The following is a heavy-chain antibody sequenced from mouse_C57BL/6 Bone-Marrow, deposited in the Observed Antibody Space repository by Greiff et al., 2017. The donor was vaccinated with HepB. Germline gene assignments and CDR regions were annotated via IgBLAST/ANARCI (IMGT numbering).Heavy chain of an antibody. Sequence: EVQLLESGGGLVQPGGSLKLSCAASGFTFSDYGMAWVRQAPRKGPEWVAFISNLAYSIYYADTVTGRFTISRENAKNTLYLEMSSLRSEDTAMYYCARGDYYGPWYVDVWGTGTTVTVSS. CDR1: GFTFSDYG. J-gene: IGHJ1*03. CDR2: ISNLAYSI. CDR3: ARGDYYGPWYVDV. V-gene: IGHV5-15*01. D-gene: IGHD1-1*01.